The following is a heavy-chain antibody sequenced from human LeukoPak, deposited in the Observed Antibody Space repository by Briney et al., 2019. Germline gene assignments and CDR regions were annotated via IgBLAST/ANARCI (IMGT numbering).Heavy chain of an antibody. CDR1: GYTFTDFY. CDR3: ARGHGSYYYYMDV. D-gene: IGHD3-10*01. Sequence: GASVKVSCKASGYTFTDFYMHWIRQAPGQGLEWMGWINPNSGGTNYAQKFQGRVTMTRDTSISTAYMEVSRLRSDDTAVYYCARGHGSYYYYMDVWGKGTTVTVSS. V-gene: IGHV1-2*02. J-gene: IGHJ6*03. CDR2: INPNSGGT.